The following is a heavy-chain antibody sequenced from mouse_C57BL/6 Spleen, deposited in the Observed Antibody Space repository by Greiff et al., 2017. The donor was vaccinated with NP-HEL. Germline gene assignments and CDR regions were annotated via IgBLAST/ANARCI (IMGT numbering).Heavy chain of an antibody. CDR3: ARKGNWGDY. Sequence: LQESGAELVRPGSSVKLSCKASGYTFTSYWMDWVKQRPGQGLEWIGNIYPSDSETHYNQKFKDKATLTVDKSSSTAYMQLSSLTSEDSAVYYCARKGNWGDYWGQGTTLTVSS. V-gene: IGHV1-61*01. CDR2: IYPSDSET. J-gene: IGHJ2*01. CDR1: GYTFTSYW. D-gene: IGHD4-1*01.